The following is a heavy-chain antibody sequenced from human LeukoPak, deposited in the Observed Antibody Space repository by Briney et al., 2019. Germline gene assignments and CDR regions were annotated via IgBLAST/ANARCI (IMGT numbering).Heavy chain of an antibody. D-gene: IGHD2-15*01. CDR2: IYYSGST. CDR3: ARLNCSGGSCYSSAYFDY. CDR1: GGSISSYY. J-gene: IGHJ4*02. V-gene: IGHV4-59*08. Sequence: PSETLSLTCTVSGGSISSYYWSWIRQPPGKGLEWIGYIYYSGSTNYNPSLKSRVTISVDTSKNQFSLKLSSVTAADTPVYYCARLNCSGGSCYSSAYFDYWGQGTLVTVSS.